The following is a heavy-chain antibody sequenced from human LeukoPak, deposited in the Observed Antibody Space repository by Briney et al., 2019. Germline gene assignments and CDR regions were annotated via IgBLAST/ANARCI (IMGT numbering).Heavy chain of an antibody. D-gene: IGHD3-10*01. CDR1: GFTFSSYG. Sequence: GGSLRLSCAAPGFTFSSYGMHWVRQAPGKGLEWVAVISYDGSNKYYADSVKGRFTISRDNSKNTLYLQMNSLRAEDTAVYYCARVVRLGGIDYWGQGTLVTVSS. CDR2: ISYDGSNK. V-gene: IGHV3-30*03. CDR3: ARVVRLGGIDY. J-gene: IGHJ4*02.